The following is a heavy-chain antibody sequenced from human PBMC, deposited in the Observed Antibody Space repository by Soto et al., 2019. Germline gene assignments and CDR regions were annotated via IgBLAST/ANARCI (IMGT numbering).Heavy chain of an antibody. D-gene: IGHD3-9*01. Sequence: GASVKVSCKASGGTFSSYAISWVRQAPGHGLEWMGGIIPIFGTANYAQKFQGRVTITADESTSTAYMELSSLRSEDTAVYYCARGVRYYDILTGPFDYWGQGTLVTVSS. CDR3: ARGVRYYDILTGPFDY. CDR1: GGTFSSYA. CDR2: IIPIFGTA. V-gene: IGHV1-69*13. J-gene: IGHJ4*02.